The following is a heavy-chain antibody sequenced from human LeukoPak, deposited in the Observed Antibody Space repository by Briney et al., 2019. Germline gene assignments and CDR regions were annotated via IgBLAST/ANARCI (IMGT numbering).Heavy chain of an antibody. D-gene: IGHD2-2*01. J-gene: IGHJ4*02. Sequence: SSETLSLTCSVSGGSTNSYYWSWIRQSGGKGLEWIGRIYSSGSTVYNPSLNSRLTMSIDTSKNQFSLTLKSVTATDTAVYYCARVKASSTSWTFDQWGQGALVTVSS. CDR3: ARVKASSTSWTFDQ. CDR2: IYSSGST. CDR1: GGSTNSYY. V-gene: IGHV4-4*07.